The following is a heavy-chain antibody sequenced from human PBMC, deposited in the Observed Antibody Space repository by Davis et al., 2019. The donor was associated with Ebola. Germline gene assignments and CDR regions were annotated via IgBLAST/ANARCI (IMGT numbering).Heavy chain of an antibody. Sequence: GGSLRLSCAASGFTFSSYSMNWVRQAPGKGLEWVANIKQDGSEKYYVDSVKGRFTISRDNAKNSLYLQMNSLRAEDTAVYYCARGGDYAKVGYWGQGTLVTVSS. D-gene: IGHD4-17*01. CDR1: GFTFSSYS. J-gene: IGHJ4*02. V-gene: IGHV3-7*01. CDR2: IKQDGSEK. CDR3: ARGGDYAKVGY.